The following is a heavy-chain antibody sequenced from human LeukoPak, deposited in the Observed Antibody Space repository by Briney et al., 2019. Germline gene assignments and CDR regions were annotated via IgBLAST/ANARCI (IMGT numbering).Heavy chain of an antibody. J-gene: IGHJ4*02. CDR2: ISYDGSNK. V-gene: IGHV3-30*04. CDR1: GFTFSSYA. D-gene: IGHD4-17*01. CDR3: ARGSKSYGDYIRSRIHYFDY. Sequence: PGGALPLSCAASGFTFSSYAMHWVRQPPAKGLEGVAVISYDGSNKYYADSVKGRFTISRDNSKNTLYLQMNSLSSEDTAVYYCARGSKSYGDYIRSRIHYFDYWGQGTLVTVSS.